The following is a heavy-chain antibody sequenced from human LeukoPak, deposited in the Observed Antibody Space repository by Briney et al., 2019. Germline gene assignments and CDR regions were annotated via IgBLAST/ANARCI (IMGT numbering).Heavy chain of an antibody. CDR1: GFAFSRYR. D-gene: IGHD4-11*01. CDR3: ARVSDYSNYFDF. J-gene: IGHJ4*02. Sequence: GSLRLSCAASGFAFSRYRMNWVRQAPGKGLEWVSSISSSSSYMYYSASVEGRLTISRDNSQNMLYLQMDSLRAEDTAVYYCARVSDYSNYFDFWGQGTLVTVSS. V-gene: IGHV3-21*01. CDR2: ISSSSSYM.